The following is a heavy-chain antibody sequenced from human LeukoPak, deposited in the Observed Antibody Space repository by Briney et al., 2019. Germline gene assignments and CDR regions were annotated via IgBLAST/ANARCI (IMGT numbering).Heavy chain of an antibody. D-gene: IGHD3-22*01. Sequence: PSETLSLTCTVSGASISSYYWNWIRQPPGKGLEWIGYIYNSGSTNYNPSLKSRVTISIDTSKNQFPLKLNSVTAADTTVYYCARAISYYYDSSGSSVYQLDYWGQGTLVTVSS. V-gene: IGHV4-59*01. CDR3: ARAISYYYDSSGSSVYQLDY. J-gene: IGHJ4*02. CDR2: IYNSGST. CDR1: GASISSYY.